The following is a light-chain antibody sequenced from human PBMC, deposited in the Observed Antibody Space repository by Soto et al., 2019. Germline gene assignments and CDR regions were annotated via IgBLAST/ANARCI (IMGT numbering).Light chain of an antibody. Sequence: QSVLTQPPSASGTPGQRVTISCSGGSSNIGRHTVNWYQQLPGTAPKLLIQSSDKRPSGVTDRFSGSTSGTSGSLAISGLQSEDEADYYCAAWDDSLNGHVFGTGTKLTVL. CDR1: SSNIGRHT. J-gene: IGLJ1*01. CDR3: AAWDDSLNGHV. CDR2: SSD. V-gene: IGLV1-44*01.